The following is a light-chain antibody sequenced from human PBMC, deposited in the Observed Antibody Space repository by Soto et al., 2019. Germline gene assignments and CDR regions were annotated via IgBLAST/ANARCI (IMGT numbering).Light chain of an antibody. CDR2: GAS. V-gene: IGKV3-20*01. CDR1: QSVSSSY. J-gene: IGKJ2*01. CDR3: QQYGSSPYT. Sequence: EIVLTQSPGTLSLSPGERATLSCRASQSVSSSYLAWYQQKPGQAPRLLIYGASSRATGIPDRFSGSGSGTDFTLTTSRLQHEDFAVYYYQQYGSSPYTFGQGTKLEIK.